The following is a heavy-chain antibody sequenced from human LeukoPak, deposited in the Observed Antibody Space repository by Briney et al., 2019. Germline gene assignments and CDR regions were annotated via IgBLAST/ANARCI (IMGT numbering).Heavy chain of an antibody. CDR1: GGTFSGYA. J-gene: IGHJ3*02. CDR3: ARVLNGDYGSHAFDI. D-gene: IGHD4-17*01. V-gene: IGHV1-69*13. CDR2: IIPIFDTA. Sequence: SVKVSCKASGGTFSGYAISWVRQAPGQGLEWMGGIIPIFDTANYAQKFQGRVTITADESTSTAYMELSSLRSEDTAVYYCARVLNGDYGSHAFDIWGQGTMVTVSS.